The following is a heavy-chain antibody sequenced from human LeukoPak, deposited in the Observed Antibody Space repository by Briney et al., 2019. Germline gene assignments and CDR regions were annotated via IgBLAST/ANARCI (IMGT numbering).Heavy chain of an antibody. V-gene: IGHV3-7*01. D-gene: IGHD3-10*01. CDR3: ARDLWAMVRGATGY. CDR2: IKQDGSEK. CDR1: GFTFSSYW. J-gene: IGHJ4*02. Sequence: GGSLRLSCAASGFTFSSYWMSWVRQAPGKGLEWVANIKQDGSEKYYVDSVKGRFTISRDNAKNSLYLQMNSLRAEDTAVYYCARDLWAMVRGATGYWGQGTLVTVSS.